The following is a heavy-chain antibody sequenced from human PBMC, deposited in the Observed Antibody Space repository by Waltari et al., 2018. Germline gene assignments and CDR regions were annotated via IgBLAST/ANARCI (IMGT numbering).Heavy chain of an antibody. CDR2: IYYSGST. CDR3: ARDATTYYDFWSGYYMSQGMDV. CDR1: GGSISRYY. J-gene: IGHJ6*02. D-gene: IGHD3-3*01. V-gene: IGHV4-59*01. Sequence: QVQLQESGPGLVKPSETLSLTCTVSGGSISRYYWSWIRQPPGKGLEWIGYIYYSGSTTYNPSLKSRVTISVDTSKNQFSLKLSSVTAADTAVYYCARDATTYYDFWSGYYMSQGMDVWGQGTTVTVSS.